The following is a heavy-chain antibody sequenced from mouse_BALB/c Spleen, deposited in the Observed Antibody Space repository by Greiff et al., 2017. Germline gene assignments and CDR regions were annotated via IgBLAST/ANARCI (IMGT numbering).Heavy chain of an antibody. V-gene: IGHV5-17*02. CDR1: GFTFSSFG. J-gene: IGHJ4*01. CDR3: ARGDRSAMDY. Sequence: EVKLMESGGGLVQPGGSRKLSCAASGFTFSSFGMHWVRQAPEKGLEWVAYISSGSSTIYYADTVKGRFTISRDNPKNTLFLQMTSLRSEDTATYYCARGDRSAMDYWGQGTSVTVSS. CDR2: ISSGSSTI.